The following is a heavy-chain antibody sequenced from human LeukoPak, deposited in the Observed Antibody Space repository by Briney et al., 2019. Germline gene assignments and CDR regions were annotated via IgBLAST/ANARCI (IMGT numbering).Heavy chain of an antibody. CDR1: GYTFTSYG. CDR2: ISAYNGNT. D-gene: IGHD3-10*01. J-gene: IGHJ3*02. CDR3: GILGGSGSLLDAFDI. V-gene: IGHV1-18*01. Sequence: ASVKVSCKASGYTFTSYGISWVRQAPGQGLGWMGWISAYNGNTNYAQKLQGRVTMTTDTSTSTAYMELRSLGSDDTAVYYCGILGGSGSLLDAFDIWGQGTMVTVSS.